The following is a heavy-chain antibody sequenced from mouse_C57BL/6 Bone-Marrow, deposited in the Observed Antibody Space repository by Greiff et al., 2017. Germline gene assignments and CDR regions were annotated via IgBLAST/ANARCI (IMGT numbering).Heavy chain of an antibody. CDR1: GYTFTSYW. V-gene: IGHV1-64*01. J-gene: IGHJ4*01. CDR2: IHPNSGST. CDR3: ARPHYYGSSYGSMDY. Sequence: QVQLQQPGAELVKPGASVKLSCKASGYTFTSYWMHWVKQRPGQGLEWIGMIHPNSGSTNYNEKFKSKATLTVDKASSQAYMQLSSLTSEDSAVYYCARPHYYGSSYGSMDYWGQGTSVTVSS. D-gene: IGHD1-1*01.